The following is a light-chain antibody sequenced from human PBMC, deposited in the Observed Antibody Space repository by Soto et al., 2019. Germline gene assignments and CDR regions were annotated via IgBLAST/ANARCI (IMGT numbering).Light chain of an antibody. V-gene: IGKV2-28*01. CDR2: LGS. Sequence: EIVMSQAPLSLSVTPGEPASFSCRSSHSLLYSNAYNYLDWYLQKPGQSPPHLIYLGSHRDSGVPDRFSGSGSGTNFTLKIRRVEFEDVGVYYCMQGLENLTCGQRTRLQI. CDR1: HSLLYSNAYNY. CDR3: MQGLENLT. J-gene: IGKJ5*01.